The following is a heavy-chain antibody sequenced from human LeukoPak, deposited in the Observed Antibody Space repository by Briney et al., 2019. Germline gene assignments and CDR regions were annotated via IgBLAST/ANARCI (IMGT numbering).Heavy chain of an antibody. CDR2: MNPNSGNT. V-gene: IGHV1-8*01. Sequence: GASVKVSCKASGYTFSSYDINWVRQATGQGLEWMGWMNPNSGNTGYAQKFRDRVTMTRNTSISTAYMELSSLRSEDTAVYYCARGKYSSSWHNWFDPWGQGTLVTVSS. CDR3: ARGKYSSSWHNWFDP. J-gene: IGHJ5*02. CDR1: GYTFSSYD. D-gene: IGHD6-13*01.